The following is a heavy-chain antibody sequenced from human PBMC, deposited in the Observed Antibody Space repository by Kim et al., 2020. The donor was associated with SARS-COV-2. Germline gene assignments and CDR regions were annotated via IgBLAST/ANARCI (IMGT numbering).Heavy chain of an antibody. V-gene: IGHV1-3*01. Sequence: ASVKVSCKASGYTFTSYAMHWVRQAPGQRLEWMGWINAGNGNTKYSQKFQGRVTITRDTSASTAYMELSSLRSDDTAVYYCASPRNCYGSGSYRGYYYYGMGVWGQGTTVTVSS. CDR3: ASPRNCYGSGSYRGYYYYGMGV. D-gene: IGHD3-10*01. J-gene: IGHJ6*02. CDR1: GYTFTSYA. CDR2: INAGNGNT.